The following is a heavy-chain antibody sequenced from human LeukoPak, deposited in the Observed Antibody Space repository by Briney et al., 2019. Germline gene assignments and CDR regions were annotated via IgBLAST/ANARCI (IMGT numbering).Heavy chain of an antibody. Sequence: GGSLRLSCTASGFTLSSYEMSWIRQAPGKGLEWVSSIDYSGGSTHYADSVMGRFTISRDNSKNTLYLQMNSLRAEDTAVYYCAKGSIVGATSYYYLDVWGTGTTVTVSS. J-gene: IGHJ6*03. V-gene: IGHV3-23*01. D-gene: IGHD1-26*01. CDR3: AKGSIVGATSYYYLDV. CDR2: IDYSGGST. CDR1: GFTLSSYE.